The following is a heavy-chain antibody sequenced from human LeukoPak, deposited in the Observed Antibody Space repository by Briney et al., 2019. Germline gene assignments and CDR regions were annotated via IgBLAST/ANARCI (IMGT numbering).Heavy chain of an antibody. J-gene: IGHJ4*02. D-gene: IGHD3-3*01. Sequence: GGSLRLSCAASGFTFSSYRMNWVRQAPGKGLEWVSCISSSSSTIYYADSVKGRFTISRDNAKNSLYLQMNSLRAEDTAVYYCARDLGDFWSGYYFDYWGQGTLVTVSS. CDR1: GFTFSSYR. CDR2: ISSSSSTI. CDR3: ARDLGDFWSGYYFDY. V-gene: IGHV3-48*04.